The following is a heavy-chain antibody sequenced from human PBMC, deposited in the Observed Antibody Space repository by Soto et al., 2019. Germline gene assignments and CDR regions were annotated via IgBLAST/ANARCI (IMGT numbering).Heavy chain of an antibody. CDR1: GGPISSSNW. J-gene: IGHJ6*02. V-gene: IGHV4-4*02. Sequence: PSDTLSLTCAVSGGPISSSNWWSWVRQPPGKGLEWIGEIYHSGSTNYNPSLKSRVTISVDKSKNQFSLKLSSVTAADTAVYYCARVRYSGYDFGYYYVGMDVLGQGTTVT. CDR3: ARVRYSGYDFGYYYVGMDV. CDR2: IYHSGST. D-gene: IGHD5-12*01.